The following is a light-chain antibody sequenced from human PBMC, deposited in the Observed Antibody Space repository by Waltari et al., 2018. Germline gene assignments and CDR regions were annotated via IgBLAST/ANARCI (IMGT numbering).Light chain of an antibody. J-gene: IGKJ3*01. V-gene: IGKV1-39*01. Sequence: DIQMTPSPSSLSASVGDRVILTCRTSQSISTSLNWCHQKPGKAPKLLIFGTSTLHVSVPSRFTGSGSGTVFSLTITDLQSEDVGTYYCQQNFVSPGVTFGPGTTLNV. CDR2: GTS. CDR1: QSISTS. CDR3: QQNFVSPGVT.